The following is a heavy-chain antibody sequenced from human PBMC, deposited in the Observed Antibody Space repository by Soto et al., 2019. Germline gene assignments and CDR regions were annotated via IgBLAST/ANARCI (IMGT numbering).Heavy chain of an antibody. Sequence: SGPTLVNPTQTLTLTCTFSGFSLSTSGVGVGWIRQPPGKALEWLALIYWDDDKRYSPSLKSRLTITKDTSKNQVVLTMTNMDPVDTATYYCAHRLRYDILTGPSYGMDVWGQGTTVTVSS. CDR3: AHRLRYDILTGPSYGMDV. D-gene: IGHD3-9*01. V-gene: IGHV2-5*02. J-gene: IGHJ6*02. CDR2: IYWDDDK. CDR1: GFSLSTSGVG.